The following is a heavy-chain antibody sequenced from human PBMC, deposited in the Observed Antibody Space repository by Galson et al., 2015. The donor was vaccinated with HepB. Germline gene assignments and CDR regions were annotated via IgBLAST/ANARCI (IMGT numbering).Heavy chain of an antibody. CDR3: ARVLRGGSAFDI. D-gene: IGHD3-16*01. V-gene: IGHV1-18*01. Sequence: SVKVSCKASGYTFSSYGITWVRQAPGQGLEWVGWISGYNGNTNYAQKLQGRVTMTTDTSTTTAYMELRSLRSDDTAVYYCARVLRGGSAFDIWGQGTMVTVSS. J-gene: IGHJ3*02. CDR2: ISGYNGNT. CDR1: GYTFSSYG.